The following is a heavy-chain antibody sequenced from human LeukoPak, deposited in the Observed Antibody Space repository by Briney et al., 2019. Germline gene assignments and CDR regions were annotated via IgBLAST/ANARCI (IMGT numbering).Heavy chain of an antibody. CDR3: AKSKGRVTTYGYFDY. CDR1: GFIFSSYG. Sequence: GRSLRLSCAASGFIFSSYGMHWVRQAPGKGLEWVAVISYDGSNKYYADSVKGRFTISRDNSKNTLYLQMNSLRAEDTAVYYCAKSKGRVTTYGYFDYWGQGTLVTVSS. CDR2: ISYDGSNK. V-gene: IGHV3-30*18. D-gene: IGHD4-17*01. J-gene: IGHJ4*02.